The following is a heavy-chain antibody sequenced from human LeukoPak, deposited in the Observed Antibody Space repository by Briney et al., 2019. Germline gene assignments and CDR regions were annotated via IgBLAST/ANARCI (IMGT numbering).Heavy chain of an antibody. CDR2: IIPIFGTA. CDR3: ARWAESGTRGNTGWFDP. CDR1: GYTFTSYG. J-gene: IGHJ5*02. D-gene: IGHD2-2*01. Sequence: GASVKVSCKASGYTFTSYGISWVRQAPGQGLEWMGGIIPIFGTANYAQKFQGRVTITADESTSTAYMELSSLRSEDTAVYYCARWAESGTRGNTGWFDPWGQGTLVTVSS. V-gene: IGHV1-69*13.